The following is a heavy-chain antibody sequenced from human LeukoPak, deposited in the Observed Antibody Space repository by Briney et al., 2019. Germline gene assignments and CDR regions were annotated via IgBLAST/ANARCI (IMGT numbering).Heavy chain of an antibody. V-gene: IGHV4-59*01. CDR1: GGSITSYY. D-gene: IGHD3-3*01. CDR2: IYYSGST. J-gene: IGHJ4*02. CDR3: ARGYYDFWSGYYSGMGWDH. Sequence: SSETLSLTCTVSGGSITSYYWSWIRQPPGKGLEWIGYIYYSGSTNYNPSLKSRVTISVETSKNQFSLKLSSVTAADTAVYYCARGYYDFWSGYYSGMGWDHWGQGTQVTVSS.